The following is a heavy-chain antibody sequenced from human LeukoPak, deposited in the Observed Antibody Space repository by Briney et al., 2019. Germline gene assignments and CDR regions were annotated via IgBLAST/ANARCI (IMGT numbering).Heavy chain of an antibody. CDR1: GYTFTSYD. D-gene: IGHD6-19*01. J-gene: IGHJ4*02. V-gene: IGHV1-18*01. Sequence: ASVKVSCKASGYTFTSYDINWVRQATGQGLEWMGWISAYNGNTNYAQKLQGRVTMTTDTSTSTAYMELRSLRSDDTAVYYCARAIAVAAPRDYWGQGTLVTVSS. CDR3: ARAIAVAAPRDY. CDR2: ISAYNGNT.